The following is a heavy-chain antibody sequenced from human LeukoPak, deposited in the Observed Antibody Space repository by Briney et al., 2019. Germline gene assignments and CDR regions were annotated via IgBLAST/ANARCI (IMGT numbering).Heavy chain of an antibody. J-gene: IGHJ4*02. V-gene: IGHV1-69*04. CDR2: IIPIVGIA. D-gene: IGHD6-19*01. CDR1: GGTFSNYA. CDR3: ARGLIAVAGNDY. Sequence: ASVKVSCKASGGTFSNYAISWVRQAPGQGLEWMGRIIPIVGIANYAQKFQGRVTITGDKSTNTAYMELSSLRSEDTAAYYCARGLIAVAGNDYWGQGTLVTVSS.